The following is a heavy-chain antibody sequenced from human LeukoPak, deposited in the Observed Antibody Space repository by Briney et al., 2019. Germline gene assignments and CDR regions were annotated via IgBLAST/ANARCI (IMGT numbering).Heavy chain of an antibody. J-gene: IGHJ3*02. CDR2: MNPNSGNT. D-gene: IGHD2-2*01. V-gene: IGHV1-8*01. CDR3: ARDCSSTSCYAFDI. Sequence: ASVKVSCKASGYTFTSYDINWVRQATGQGLEWMGWMNPNSGNTGYAQKFQGRVTMTRNTSISTAYMELSSLRSEDTAVYYCARDCSSTSCYAFDIWGQGTMVTVSS. CDR1: GYTFTSYD.